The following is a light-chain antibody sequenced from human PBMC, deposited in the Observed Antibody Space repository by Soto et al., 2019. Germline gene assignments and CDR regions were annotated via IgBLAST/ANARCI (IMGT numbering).Light chain of an antibody. V-gene: IGKV1-39*01. CDR3: QQSYSAPIT. J-gene: IGKJ5*01. Sequence: DIQMTQSPSSLSASVGDRVIITCRASQSISNYLNWYQQKPGKAPKLLIFAASSLHSGVTSRFSGSGSGTNFTLTISSLQPEDFAAYYCQQSYSAPITFGQGTDWRL. CDR2: AAS. CDR1: QSISNY.